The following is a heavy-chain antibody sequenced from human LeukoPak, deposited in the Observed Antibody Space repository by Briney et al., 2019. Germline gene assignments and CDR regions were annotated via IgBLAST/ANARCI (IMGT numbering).Heavy chain of an antibody. CDR1: GGSIRSSSYY. J-gene: IGHJ4*02. V-gene: IGHV3-23*01. D-gene: IGHD2-15*01. Sequence: PSETLSLTCTVSGGSIRSSSYYWGWIRQPPGKGLEWVSSISGSGGSTNYADSVKGRVTISRDNSNNTLHLQMSSLRAEDTAVYFCAKALGYCSGGGCYSSFDYWGQGTLVTVSS. CDR3: AKALGYCSGGGCYSSFDY. CDR2: ISGSGGST.